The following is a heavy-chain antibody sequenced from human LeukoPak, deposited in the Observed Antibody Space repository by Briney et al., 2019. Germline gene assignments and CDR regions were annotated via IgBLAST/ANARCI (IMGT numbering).Heavy chain of an antibody. CDR2: INSDGSST. CDR1: GFTFSSFW. CDR3: AKVEDAFDI. D-gene: IGHD1-1*01. Sequence: PGGSLRLSCAASGFTFSSFWMHWVRQAPGKGLMWVSRINSDGSSTTYADSVKGRFTISRDNAKNTLYLHMSSLRAEDTAVYYCAKVEDAFDIWGQGTMVTVSS. J-gene: IGHJ3*02. V-gene: IGHV3-74*03.